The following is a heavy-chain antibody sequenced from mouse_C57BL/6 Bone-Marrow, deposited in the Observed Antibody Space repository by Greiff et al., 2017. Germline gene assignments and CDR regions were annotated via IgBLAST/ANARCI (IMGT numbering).Heavy chain of an antibody. Sequence: EVKLMESGAELVKPGASVKLSCTASGFNIKDYYMHWVKQRPEQGLEWIGRIDPEDGETKYAPQFQGKATITADTSSNTAYLQLSSLTSEYTAVYYCARITTYYFDYWGQGTTLTVSS. V-gene: IGHV14-2*01. CDR2: IDPEDGET. CDR3: ARITTYYFDY. J-gene: IGHJ2*01. CDR1: GFNIKDYY. D-gene: IGHD1-1*01.